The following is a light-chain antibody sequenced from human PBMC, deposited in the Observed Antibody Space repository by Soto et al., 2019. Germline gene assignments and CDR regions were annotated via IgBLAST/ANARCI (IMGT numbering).Light chain of an antibody. CDR1: QGISGY. J-gene: IGKJ4*01. CDR2: AAS. V-gene: IGKV1-9*01. CDR3: QQLNSYPLT. Sequence: DIQLTQSPSFLSASIGDRVTITCRASQGISGYLAWYQQKPGKAPRLLIYAASTLQSGVPSRFSGSGSGTEFTLTISSLQPEDFATYYSQQLNSYPLTFGGGTKVEIK.